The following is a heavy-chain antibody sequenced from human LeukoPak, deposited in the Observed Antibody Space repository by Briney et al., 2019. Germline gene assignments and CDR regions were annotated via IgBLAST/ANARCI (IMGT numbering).Heavy chain of an antibody. CDR2: INPGGSSI. V-gene: IGHV3-74*01. CDR3: ARSNQADDY. Sequence: GGSLRLSCAASGFTFSSYWMHWVRQVPGKGLVWVTRINPGGSSITYADSVKGRFTISRDNAKNTLYLQMDSLRAEDTGVYHCARSNQADDYWGQGTLVTVSS. CDR1: GFTFSSYW. J-gene: IGHJ4*02. D-gene: IGHD1-14*01.